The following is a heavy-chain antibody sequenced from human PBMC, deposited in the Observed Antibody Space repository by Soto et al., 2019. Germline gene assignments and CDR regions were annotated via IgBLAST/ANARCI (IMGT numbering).Heavy chain of an antibody. Sequence: GGSLRLSGAASGFSFSNHGMQWVRQARGKGLEWVAVISYDGNVKYYTDSVKGRFTISRDNSQSTLFLQMDSLRPEDAAVYYCAKDLKVSGGFHGSLNYYYGMDVWGQGTTVTVSS. CDR3: AKDLKVSGGFHGSLNYYYGMDV. V-gene: IGHV3-30*18. CDR2: ISYDGNVK. CDR1: GFSFSNHG. D-gene: IGHD3-10*01. J-gene: IGHJ6*02.